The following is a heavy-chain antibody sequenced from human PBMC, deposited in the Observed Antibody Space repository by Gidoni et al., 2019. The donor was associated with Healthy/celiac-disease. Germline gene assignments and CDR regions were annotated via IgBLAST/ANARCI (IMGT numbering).Heavy chain of an antibody. CDR3: ATSSGRKGSGRPFDY. J-gene: IGHJ4*02. Sequence: QVQLVESGGGLVEPGGSPRLSCTASAIPFSVYYMSRIRQAPGKGLEWVSYISSSGSTIYYAYSVKGRFTISRDNAKNSLYLQMNSLRVEDTAVYYCATSSGRKGSGRPFDYWGQGTLVTVSS. CDR1: AIPFSVYY. D-gene: IGHD3-10*01. CDR2: ISSSGSTI. V-gene: IGHV3-11*01.